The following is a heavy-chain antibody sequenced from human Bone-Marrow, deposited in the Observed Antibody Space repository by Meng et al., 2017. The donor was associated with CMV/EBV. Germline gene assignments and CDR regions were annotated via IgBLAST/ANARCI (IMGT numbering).Heavy chain of an antibody. Sequence: SGPTLVKPTQILTLTCTFSGFSLGTSGMRVSWIRQPPGKALEWLARIDWDDDKFYSTSLKSRLSISKDTSKNQVVLTMTNMDPVDTATYHCARSSGGSTYFDYWGQETLVTVSS. CDR3: ARSSGGSTYFDY. J-gene: IGHJ4*02. V-gene: IGHV2-70D*14. CDR2: IDWDDDK. D-gene: IGHD6-13*01. CDR1: GFSLGTSGMR.